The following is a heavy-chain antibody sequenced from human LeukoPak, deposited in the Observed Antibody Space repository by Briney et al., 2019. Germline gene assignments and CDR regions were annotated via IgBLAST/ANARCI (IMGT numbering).Heavy chain of an antibody. CDR1: GGSISSSSYY. CDR3: ARGGIAAAGTGPIDY. V-gene: IGHV4-39*07. J-gene: IGHJ4*02. CDR2: IYYSGST. D-gene: IGHD6-13*01. Sequence: SETLSLTCTVSGGSISSSSYYWGWIRQPPGKGLEWIGSIYYSGSTYYNPSLKSRVTISVDTSKNQFSLKLSSVTAADTAVYYCARGGIAAAGTGPIDYWGQGTLVTVSS.